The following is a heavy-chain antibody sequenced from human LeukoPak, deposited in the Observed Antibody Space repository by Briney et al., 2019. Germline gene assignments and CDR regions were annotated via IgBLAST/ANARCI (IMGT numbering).Heavy chain of an antibody. CDR3: ARHFTYYYDSSGYPRDAFDI. Sequence: SETLSLTCTVSGGSISGYYWSWIRQSPGKGLVWIGYMYYSGSTSYNPSLESRITISIDMSNNQFSLTPSSVTAADTALYYCARHFTYYYDSSGYPRDAFDIWGQGTMVTVSS. V-gene: IGHV4-59*08. CDR1: GGSISGYY. CDR2: MYYSGST. D-gene: IGHD3-22*01. J-gene: IGHJ3*02.